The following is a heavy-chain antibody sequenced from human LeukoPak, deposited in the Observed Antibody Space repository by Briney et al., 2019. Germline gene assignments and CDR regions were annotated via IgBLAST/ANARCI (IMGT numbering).Heavy chain of an antibody. Sequence: PGGSLRLSCAASGFTFSSYAMHWVRQAPGKGLEWVAVISYDGSNKYYADSVKGRFTISRDNSKNTLYLQMNSLRAEDTAVYYCMAAGTFPFDYWGQGTLVTVSS. J-gene: IGHJ4*02. V-gene: IGHV3-30-3*01. CDR2: ISYDGSNK. CDR3: MAAGTFPFDY. D-gene: IGHD6-13*01. CDR1: GFTFSSYA.